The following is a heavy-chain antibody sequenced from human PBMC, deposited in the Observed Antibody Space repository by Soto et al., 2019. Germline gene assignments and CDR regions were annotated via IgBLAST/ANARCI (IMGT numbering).Heavy chain of an antibody. CDR3: ARDRLVDYYYGMDV. D-gene: IGHD6-25*01. J-gene: IGHJ6*02. V-gene: IGHV1-69*01. CDR2: IIPIFGTA. Sequence: VKVSCKASGGTFSSYAISWVRQAPGQGLEWMGGIIPIFGTANYAQKFQGRVTITADESTSTAYMELSSLRSEDTAVYYCARDRLVDYYYGMDVWGQGTTVTVSS. CDR1: GGTFSSYA.